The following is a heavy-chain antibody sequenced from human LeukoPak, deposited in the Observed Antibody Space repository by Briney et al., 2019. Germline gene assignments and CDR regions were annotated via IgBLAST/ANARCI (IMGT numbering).Heavy chain of an antibody. J-gene: IGHJ3*02. CDR1: GFTFSTYG. CDR3: AREPNSLGLVAFDI. D-gene: IGHD6-19*01. Sequence: PGGSLRLSCAASGFTFSTYGMHWVRQAPGKGLEWVSVISYDGSNKYYADSVKGRFTISRDNAKNSLYLQMNSLSAEDTALYYCAREPNSLGLVAFDIWGQGTMVTVSS. V-gene: IGHV3-30*12. CDR2: ISYDGSNK.